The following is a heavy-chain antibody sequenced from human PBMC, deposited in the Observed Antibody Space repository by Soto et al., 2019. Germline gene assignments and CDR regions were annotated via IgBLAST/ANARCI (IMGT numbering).Heavy chain of an antibody. CDR3: ARPTAPYSSGWWVADYYYYGMDV. J-gene: IGHJ6*02. D-gene: IGHD6-19*01. Sequence: ASVKVSCKASGYTLTSYAMHWVRQAPGQRXEWMGWINAGNGNTKYSQKFQGRVTITRDTSASTAYMELSSLRSEDTAVYYCARPTAPYSSGWWVADYYYYGMDVWGQGTTVTVSS. CDR2: INAGNGNT. CDR1: GYTLTSYA. V-gene: IGHV1-3*01.